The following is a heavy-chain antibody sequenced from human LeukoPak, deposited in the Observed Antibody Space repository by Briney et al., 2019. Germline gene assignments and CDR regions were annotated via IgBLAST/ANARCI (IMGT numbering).Heavy chain of an antibody. CDR1: GFTFSSCA. CDR3: AREIAAAGKGGAYYYYYYMDV. J-gene: IGHJ6*03. Sequence: GGSLRLSCAASGFTFSSCAMHWVRQAPGKGLEYVSAISSNGGGTYYANSVKGRFTIPRDNSKNTLYLQMGSLRAEDMAVYYCAREIAAAGKGGAYYYYYYMDVWGKGTTVTVSS. V-gene: IGHV3-64*01. D-gene: IGHD6-13*01. CDR2: ISSNGGGT.